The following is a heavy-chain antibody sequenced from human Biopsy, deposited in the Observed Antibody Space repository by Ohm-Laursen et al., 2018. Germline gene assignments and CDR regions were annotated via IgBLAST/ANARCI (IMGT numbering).Heavy chain of an antibody. Sequence: ASVKVSCNASGYTFTDSYMHWVRQAPGQGLEWMGWINPNSGGTNYAQKFRGRVTMTRDTSMSTAYMELNRLRSDDTAVYYCARGGLNYWYFDLWGRGTLVTVSS. V-gene: IGHV1-2*02. D-gene: IGHD1-26*01. CDR1: GYTFTDSY. J-gene: IGHJ2*01. CDR2: INPNSGGT. CDR3: ARGGLNYWYFDL.